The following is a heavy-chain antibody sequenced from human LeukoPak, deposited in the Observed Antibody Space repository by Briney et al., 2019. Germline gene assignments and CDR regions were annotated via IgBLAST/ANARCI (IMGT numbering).Heavy chain of an antibody. CDR3: ATYDNWVAGDV. J-gene: IGHJ6*02. CDR2: IKKDGSEE. V-gene: IGHV3-7*01. D-gene: IGHD1-1*01. Sequence: PGGSLRLSCAASEVTFSAYWMSWGRQAPGKGPEWVANIKKDGSEEHYVDSVKGRFTVSRDNAKNSLFLQMNSLRVEDTAVYYCATYDNWVAGDVWGQGTSVSVSS. CDR1: EVTFSAYW.